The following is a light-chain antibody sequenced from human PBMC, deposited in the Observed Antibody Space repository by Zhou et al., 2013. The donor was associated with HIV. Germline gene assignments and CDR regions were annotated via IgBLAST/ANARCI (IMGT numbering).Light chain of an antibody. Sequence: DIQMTQSPSTLSASVGDRVTITCRASQSISSWLAWYQQKPGKAPKLLIYKASSLESGVPSRFSGSGSGTEFTLTISSLQPDEFATYYCQQYNIYPIAFGQGTRLEI. CDR2: KAS. V-gene: IGKV1-5*03. CDR1: QSISSW. J-gene: IGKJ5*01. CDR3: QQYNIYPIA.